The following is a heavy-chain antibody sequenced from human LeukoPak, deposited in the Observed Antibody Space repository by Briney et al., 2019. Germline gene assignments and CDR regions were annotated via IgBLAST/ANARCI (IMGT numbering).Heavy chain of an antibody. D-gene: IGHD5-12*01. Sequence: PSETLSLTXTVSGGSISSYYWSWIRQSAGKGLEWIGRIYTSGSTNYNPSLKSRVTMSVDTSKNQFSLKLSSVTAADTAVYYCARGGATAYFDYWGREPWSPSPQ. CDR2: IYTSGST. CDR3: ARGGATAYFDY. J-gene: IGHJ4*02. V-gene: IGHV4-4*07. CDR1: GGSISSYY.